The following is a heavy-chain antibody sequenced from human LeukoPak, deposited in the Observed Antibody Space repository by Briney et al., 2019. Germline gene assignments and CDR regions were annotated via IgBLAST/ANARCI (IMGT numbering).Heavy chain of an antibody. CDR2: IFNTGNT. J-gene: IGHJ4*02. D-gene: IGHD3-10*01. Sequence: SETLSLTCGVSGGSINSHYWSWIRQPPGKQLEWIGYIFNTGNTNYNPSLASRVTMSVDTSRAQFFLRLSPVTAADTAIYYCASRPADTTWYGVFDYWSQGTLVTVSS. V-gene: IGHV4-59*11. CDR1: GGSINSHY. CDR3: ASRPADTTWYGVFDY.